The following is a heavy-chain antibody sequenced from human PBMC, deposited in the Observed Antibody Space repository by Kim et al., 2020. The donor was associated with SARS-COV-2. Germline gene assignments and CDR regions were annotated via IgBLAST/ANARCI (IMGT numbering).Heavy chain of an antibody. CDR3: ARLSTPDYYDSSGRDAFDI. CDR2: IYPGDSDT. D-gene: IGHD3-22*01. CDR1: GYSFTSYL. J-gene: IGHJ3*02. V-gene: IGHV5-51*01. Sequence: GESLKISCKGSGYSFTSYLIGWVRQMPGKGLEWMGIIYPGDSDTRYSPSFQGQVTISADKSISTAYLQWSSLKASDTAMYYCARLSTPDYYDSSGRDAFDIWGQGTMVTVSS.